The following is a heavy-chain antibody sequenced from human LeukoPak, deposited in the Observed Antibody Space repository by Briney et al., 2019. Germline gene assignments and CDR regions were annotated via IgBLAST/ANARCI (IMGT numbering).Heavy chain of an antibody. V-gene: IGHV3-30*04. D-gene: IGHD3-10*01. Sequence: GRSLRLSCAASGFTFSSYAMHWVRQAPGKGLEWVAVISYDGSNKYYADSVKGRFTISRDNSKNTLYLQMSSLRAEDTAVYYCARRRSMVRGLYGMYVWGQGTTVTVSS. J-gene: IGHJ6*02. CDR3: ARRRSMVRGLYGMYV. CDR1: GFTFSSYA. CDR2: ISYDGSNK.